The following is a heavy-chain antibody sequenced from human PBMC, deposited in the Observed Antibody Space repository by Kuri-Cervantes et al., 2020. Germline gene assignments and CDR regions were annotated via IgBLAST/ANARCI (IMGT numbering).Heavy chain of an antibody. J-gene: IGHJ6*02. CDR2: INPSGGST. Sequence: ASVKVSCKASGYTFTSYGISWVRQAPGQGLEWMGIINPSGGSTSYAQKFQGRVTVTRDTSTSTVYMELSSLRSEDTAVYYCARDLRPIVAPLNYYYGMDVWGQGTTVTVSS. CDR3: ARDLRPIVAPLNYYYGMDV. V-gene: IGHV1-46*01. CDR1: GYTFTSYG. D-gene: IGHD5-12*01.